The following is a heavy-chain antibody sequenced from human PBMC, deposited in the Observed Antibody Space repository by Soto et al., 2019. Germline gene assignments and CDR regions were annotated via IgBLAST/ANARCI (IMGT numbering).Heavy chain of an antibody. CDR1: GGSFSGYY. Sequence: QVQLQQWGAGLLKPSETLSLTCAVYGGSFSGYYWSWIRQPPGKGLEWIGEINHSGSTNYNPSLKSRVTISVDTSKDQVSLKLSSVTAADTAVYYGARYCSGSTGVWGKGTTVTVSS. J-gene: IGHJ6*04. V-gene: IGHV4-34*01. CDR2: INHSGST. CDR3: ARYCSGSTGV. D-gene: IGHD2-15*01.